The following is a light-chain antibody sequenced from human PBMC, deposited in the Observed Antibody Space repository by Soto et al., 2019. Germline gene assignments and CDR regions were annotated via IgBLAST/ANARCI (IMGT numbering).Light chain of an antibody. V-gene: IGLV1-51*02. CDR3: GTWYSSLSAYV. CDR1: SSNIGNNY. Sequence: QSVLAQPPSGSAAPGQKVTISCSGSSSNIGNNYVSWYQQRPGTAPKLLIYENNKRPSGIPDRFSGSKSGTSATLGITGLQTGDESDYYCGTWYSSLSAYVFGTGTKVTVL. CDR2: ENN. J-gene: IGLJ1*01.